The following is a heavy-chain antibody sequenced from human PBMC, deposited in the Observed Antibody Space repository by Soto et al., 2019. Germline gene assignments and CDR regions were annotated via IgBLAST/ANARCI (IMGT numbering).Heavy chain of an antibody. CDR1: GLTFRAFS. V-gene: IGHV3-23*01. J-gene: IGHJ4*02. CDR2: ISGSGGST. Sequence: EVQLLESGGGLVQPGGSLRLSCAASGLTFRAFSMSWVRQPPGKGLEWVSGISGSGGSTYYADSVKGRFTSSRDSSSNTLYLQMSSLRAEDTAVYYCAKSRGDSWYLYYYDYWGQGTLVTVSS. D-gene: IGHD5-12*01. CDR3: AKSRGDSWYLYYYDY.